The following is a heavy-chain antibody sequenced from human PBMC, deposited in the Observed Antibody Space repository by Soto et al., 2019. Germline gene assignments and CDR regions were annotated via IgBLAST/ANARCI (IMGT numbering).Heavy chain of an antibody. CDR3: THRQSATFDL. CDR2: SYGNDDK. CDR1: GFSLDTSAVA. V-gene: IGHV2-5*01. Sequence: QITLKESGPTLVKPTQTLTLTCTFSGFSLDTSAVAVGWIRQPPGKGLEWLALSYGNDDKTYSPSLRSRLTITKDTSKNQVVLTMTNMDPVDAATYYCTHRQSATFDLWGQGAMVTISS. J-gene: IGHJ3*01.